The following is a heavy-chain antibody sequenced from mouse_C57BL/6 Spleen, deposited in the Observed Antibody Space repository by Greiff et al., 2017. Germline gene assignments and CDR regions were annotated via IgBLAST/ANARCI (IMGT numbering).Heavy chain of an antibody. CDR2: IYPGSGST. CDR3: ARDLMHYYGSSHPNWYFDV. Sequence: QVQLQQPGAELVKPGASVKMSCKASGYTFTSYWITWVKQRPGQGLEWIGDIYPGSGSTNYNEKFKSKATLTVDTSSSTAYMQLSSLTSEDSAVDYCARDLMHYYGSSHPNWYFDVWGTGTTVTVSS. J-gene: IGHJ1*03. CDR1: GYTFTSYW. D-gene: IGHD1-1*01. V-gene: IGHV1-55*01.